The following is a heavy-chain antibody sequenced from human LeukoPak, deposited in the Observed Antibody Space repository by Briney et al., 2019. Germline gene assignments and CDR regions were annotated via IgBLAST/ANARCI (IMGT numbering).Heavy chain of an antibody. CDR3: ARVWVSSGWYPDAFDI. CDR2: ISSSSSTI. Sequence: GGSLRLSCAASGFTFSSYSMNWVRQAPGKGLEWVSYISSSSSTIYYADSVKGRFTISRDNAMNSLYLQMNSLRAEDTAVYYCARVWVSSGWYPDAFDIWGQGTMVTVSS. V-gene: IGHV3-48*04. J-gene: IGHJ3*02. CDR1: GFTFSSYS. D-gene: IGHD6-19*01.